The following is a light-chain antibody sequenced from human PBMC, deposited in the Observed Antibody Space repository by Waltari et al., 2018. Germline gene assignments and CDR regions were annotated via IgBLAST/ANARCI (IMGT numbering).Light chain of an antibody. V-gene: IGKV1-39*01. Sequence: DIQMTQSPASLSASVGDRVILTCRASQNINNNLNWYQQKSGKAPKILIFGGSHLQSGVPARFSGSGSGTEFTLAIDGLQPEDIATYYCQQSYSVSWTFGQGTKVE. CDR2: GGS. CDR1: QNINNN. CDR3: QQSYSVSWT. J-gene: IGKJ1*01.